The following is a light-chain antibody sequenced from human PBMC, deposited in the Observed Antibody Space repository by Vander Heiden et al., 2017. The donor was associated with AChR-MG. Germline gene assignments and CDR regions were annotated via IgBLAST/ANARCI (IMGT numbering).Light chain of an antibody. Sequence: SYVLTQPPSVSVAPGKTARITCGGNNIGSKSWHWYQQKPGQAPVLVVYDDSDRPSGIPERFSGSNSGNTATLTISRVEAGDEADYYCQVWDNSSDHRVFGGGTKLTVL. CDR2: DDS. CDR3: QVWDNSSDHRV. CDR1: NIGSKS. J-gene: IGLJ3*02. V-gene: IGLV3-21*03.